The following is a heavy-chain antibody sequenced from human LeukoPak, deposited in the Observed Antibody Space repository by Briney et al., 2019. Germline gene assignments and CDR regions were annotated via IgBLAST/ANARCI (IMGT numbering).Heavy chain of an antibody. CDR3: ARDRRVKRYGDQRPNWFDP. V-gene: IGHV4-30-4*01. CDR2: IYYSGST. J-gene: IGHJ5*02. D-gene: IGHD4-17*01. Sequence: SETLSLTCTVSGGSISSGDYSWSWIRQPPGKGLEWIGYIYYSGSTYYNPSLKSRVTISVDTSKNQFSLKLSSVTAADTAVYYCARDRRVKRYGDQRPNWFDPWGQGTLVTVSS. CDR1: GGSISSGDYS.